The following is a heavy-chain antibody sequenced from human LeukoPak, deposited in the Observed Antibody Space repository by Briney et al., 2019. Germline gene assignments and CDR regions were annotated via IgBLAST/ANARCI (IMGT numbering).Heavy chain of an antibody. CDR2: ISGSGGST. D-gene: IGHD3-16*01. Sequence: GGSLRLSCAASGFTFSSYAMSWVRQAPGKGLEWVSAISGSGGSTYYADSVKGRFTISRDNSKNTLYLQMNSLRAEDTAVYYCAKAHSLMITFGEVIAHCGQGTLVTVSS. CDR1: GFTFSSYA. V-gene: IGHV3-23*01. J-gene: IGHJ5*02. CDR3: AKAHSLMITFGEVIAH.